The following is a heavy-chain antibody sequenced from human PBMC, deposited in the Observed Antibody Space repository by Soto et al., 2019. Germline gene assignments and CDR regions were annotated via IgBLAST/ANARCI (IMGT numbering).Heavy chain of an antibody. D-gene: IGHD2-15*01. J-gene: IGHJ4*02. CDR1: GFTFSTND. CDR3: VRRLCSGGHCPGIGFDH. Sequence: GGSLRPSFAAAGFTFSTNDMHWVRQGPGKGLGWDSGSGRVGDTSYAGSVKGGFTVSREDAKNSLYLQMNNLRAGDTAVYYCVRRLCSGGHCPGIGFDHWGQGTLVTVSS. CDR2: SGRVGDT. V-gene: IGHV3-13*01.